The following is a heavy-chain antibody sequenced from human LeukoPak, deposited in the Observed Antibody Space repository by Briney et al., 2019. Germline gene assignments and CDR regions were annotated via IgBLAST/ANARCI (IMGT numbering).Heavy chain of an antibody. J-gene: IGHJ2*01. V-gene: IGHV1-69*13. Sequence: SSVKVSRQASGGTFRRYVLSWLRQAPAQGLDWMGGVIPIFCSATYAQRFQRRVTITADESTSTAYMELSSLKSEDTAVYDCARAPHYYDRSGSHHWYCDLWGRGTLATVSS. D-gene: IGHD3-22*01. CDR2: VIPIFCSA. CDR1: GGTFRRYV. CDR3: ARAPHYYDRSGSHHWYCDL.